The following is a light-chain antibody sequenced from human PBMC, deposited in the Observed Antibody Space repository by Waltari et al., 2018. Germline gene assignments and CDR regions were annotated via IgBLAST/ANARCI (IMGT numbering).Light chain of an antibody. V-gene: IGKV3D-15*01. CDR2: GAS. CDR3: QQSSDWPRT. J-gene: IGKJ1*01. Sequence: EIVMTQSPATLSLSPGERATLSCRASQSVSSSLAWYQQKPGQAPRLLIYGASSRATGIPDRFTGSGSGTEFILTISSLEPEDVAVYYCQQSSDWPRTFGQGTKVEIK. CDR1: QSVSSS.